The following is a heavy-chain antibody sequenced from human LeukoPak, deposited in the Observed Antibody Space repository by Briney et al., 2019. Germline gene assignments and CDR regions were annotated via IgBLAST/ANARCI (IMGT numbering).Heavy chain of an antibody. CDR2: IYYSGST. Sequence: PSETLSLTCTVSGGSISSGDYYWSWIRQPPGKGLEWIGYIYYSGSTYYNPSLKSRVTISVDTSKNQFSLKLSSVTAADTAVYYCARAQDIVVAARFDYWGQGTLVTVSS. CDR1: GGSISSGDYY. J-gene: IGHJ4*02. CDR3: ARAQDIVVAARFDY. V-gene: IGHV4-30-4*01. D-gene: IGHD2-2*01.